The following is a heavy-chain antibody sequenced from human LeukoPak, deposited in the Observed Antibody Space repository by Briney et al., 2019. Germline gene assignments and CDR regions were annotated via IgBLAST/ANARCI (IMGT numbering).Heavy chain of an antibody. V-gene: IGHV3-15*01. J-gene: IGHJ4*01. D-gene: IGHD4-23*01. CDR2: IKSTTVDGTP. CDR3: TTGPGNSGY. Sequence: GGSLRLSCAVSGLTFSNAWMSWVRQAPGKGREWVGRIKSTTVDGTPEYAAPVKGRFTISRDDAKNTVYLQMSSLKTEDTAVYYCTTGPGNSGYWGQGTLVTVSS. CDR1: GLTFSNAW.